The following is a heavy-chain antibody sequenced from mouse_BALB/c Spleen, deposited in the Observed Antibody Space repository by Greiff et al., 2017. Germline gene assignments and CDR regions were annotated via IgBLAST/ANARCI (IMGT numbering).Heavy chain of an antibody. J-gene: IGHJ4*01. V-gene: IGHV5-9-4*01. CDR1: GFTFSSYA. CDR2: ISSGGSYT. Sequence: EVQLVESGGGLVKPGGSLKLSCAASGFTFSSYAMSWVRQSPEKRLEWVAEISSGGSYTYYPDTVTGRFTISRDNAKNTLYLEMSSLRSEDTAMYYCARDRRDDYAMDYWGQGTSVTVSS. CDR3: ARDRRDDYAMDY.